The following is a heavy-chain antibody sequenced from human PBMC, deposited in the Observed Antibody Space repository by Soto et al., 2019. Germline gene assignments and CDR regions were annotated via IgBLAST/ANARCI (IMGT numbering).Heavy chain of an antibody. CDR3: AKSLSTAVNYGLDV. J-gene: IGHJ6*02. V-gene: IGHV3-23*01. D-gene: IGHD2-2*01. CDR2: ISDDGDST. Sequence: PXGSLRLSCGASGVTFSDNAMTWVRQAPGKGLEWVSSISDDGDSTYYADSVKGRFAVSRDNSKNTLFLHMNSLGAEDTAVYYCAKSLSTAVNYGLDVWGQGNSVTVS. CDR1: GVTFSDNA.